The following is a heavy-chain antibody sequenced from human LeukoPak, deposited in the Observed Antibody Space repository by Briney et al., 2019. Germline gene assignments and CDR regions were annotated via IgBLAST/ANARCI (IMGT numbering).Heavy chain of an antibody. Sequence: GGSLRLSCAASGFTFSSYEMNWVRQAPGKGLEWVSAISGSGGSTCYADSVKGRFTISRDNAKNSLYLQMNSLRAEDTAVYYCAELGITMIGGVWGKGTTVTISS. J-gene: IGHJ6*04. D-gene: IGHD3-10*02. CDR1: GFTFSSYE. V-gene: IGHV3-48*03. CDR2: ISGSGGST. CDR3: AELGITMIGGV.